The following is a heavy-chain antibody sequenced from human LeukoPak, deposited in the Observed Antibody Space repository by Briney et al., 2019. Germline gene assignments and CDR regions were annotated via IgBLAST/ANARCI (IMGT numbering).Heavy chain of an antibody. CDR2: INHSGST. J-gene: IGHJ5*02. D-gene: IGHD2-15*01. CDR3: ARYEVATEPPANWFDP. V-gene: IGHV4-34*01. CDR1: GGSFSGYY. Sequence: ASETLSLTCAVYGGSFSGYYWSWIRQPPGKGLEWIGEINHSGSTNYNPSLKSRVTISVDTSKNQFSLKLSSVTAADTAVYYCARYEVATEPPANWFDPWGQGTLVTVSS.